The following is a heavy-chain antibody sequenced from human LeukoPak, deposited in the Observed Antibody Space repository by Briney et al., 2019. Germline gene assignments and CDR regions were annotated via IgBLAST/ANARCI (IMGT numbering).Heavy chain of an antibody. J-gene: IGHJ4*02. CDR1: GYTFTSYG. Sequence: ASVTVSFKASGYTFTSYGISWVRQAPGQGLEWMGWISAYNGNTNYAQKLQDRVTMTTDTSTSTAYMELRSVRSDDAAVYYCATNGGTTGIDYWGQGTLVTVSS. D-gene: IGHD1-1*01. V-gene: IGHV1-18*04. CDR3: ATNGGTTGIDY. CDR2: ISAYNGNT.